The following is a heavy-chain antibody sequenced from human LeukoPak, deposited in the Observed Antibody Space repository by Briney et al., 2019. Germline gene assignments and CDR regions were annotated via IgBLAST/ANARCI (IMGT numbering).Heavy chain of an antibody. D-gene: IGHD1-20*01. V-gene: IGHV3-30*04. J-gene: IGHJ3*02. CDR1: GFTFSSYV. CDR2: ISYDGSNE. Sequence: GGSLRLSCAASGFTFSSYVMHWVRQAPGKGLEWVAIISYDGSNEYYADSVKGRFTISRDNSKNTLYLQMNSLRAADTAVYYCARAGGLYNWNFGDAIDIWGQGTMVTVSS. CDR3: ARAGGLYNWNFGDAIDI.